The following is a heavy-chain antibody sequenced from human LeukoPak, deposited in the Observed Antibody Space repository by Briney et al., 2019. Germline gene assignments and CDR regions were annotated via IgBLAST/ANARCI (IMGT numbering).Heavy chain of an antibody. CDR3: ARDLGQASDDPTYNSNFGY. V-gene: IGHV3-7*01. D-gene: IGHD1-1*01. CDR2: IKPDGSER. J-gene: IGHJ4*02. CDR1: GFTFSSYW. Sequence: GGSLRLSCAASGFTFSSYWMRWVRRAPGRGLEWVANIKPDGSERYYVDSVKGRFTISRDNAWNSLYLQMNSLRVEDTGVYYCARDLGQASDDPTYNSNFGYWGEGTLVTVSS.